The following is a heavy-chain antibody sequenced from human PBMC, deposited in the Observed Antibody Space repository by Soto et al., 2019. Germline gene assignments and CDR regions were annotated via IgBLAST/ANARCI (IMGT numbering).Heavy chain of an antibody. Sequence: SGPTLVNPTQTLTLTCTFSGFSLSTGGVGVGWIRQPPGEALEWLALIYWNEDKRYSPSLKSRLTITKDTSKNQVVLTMTNMDPVDTATYYCARRGRWLQWTDWFFELWCRGTLVTVSS. CDR3: ARRGRWLQWTDWFFEL. D-gene: IGHD5-12*01. J-gene: IGHJ2*01. V-gene: IGHV2-5*01. CDR1: GFSLSTGGVG. CDR2: IYWNEDK.